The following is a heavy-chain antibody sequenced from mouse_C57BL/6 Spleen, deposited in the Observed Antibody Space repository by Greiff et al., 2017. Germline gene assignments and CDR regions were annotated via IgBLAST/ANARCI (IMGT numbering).Heavy chain of an antibody. J-gene: IGHJ1*03. V-gene: IGHV1-50*01. D-gene: IGHD1-1*01. CDR1: GYTFTSYW. CDR2: IDPSDSHT. Sequence: QVQLKQPGAELVKPGASVKLSCKASGYTFTSYWMQWVKQRPGQGLEWIGEIDPSDSHTNYNQKFKGKATLTVDKSSSTAYMQLSSLTSEDSAVYYCASDGSSYPRYFDVWGTGTTVTVSS. CDR3: ASDGSSYPRYFDV.